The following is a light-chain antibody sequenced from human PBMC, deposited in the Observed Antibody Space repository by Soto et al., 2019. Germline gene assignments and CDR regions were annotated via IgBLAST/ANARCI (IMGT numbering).Light chain of an antibody. CDR2: EAS. CDR3: QHQSYR. J-gene: IGKJ2*03. CDR1: QSISKW. Sequence: DIQMTQSPSTLSASVGDRVTITCRATQSISKWLAGYQQKPGKAPKLLIYEASSLDSGVPSRFSGSGSGTEFSLTISSLQPDDFATYYCQHQSYRLGQGTRLEIK. V-gene: IGKV1-5*03.